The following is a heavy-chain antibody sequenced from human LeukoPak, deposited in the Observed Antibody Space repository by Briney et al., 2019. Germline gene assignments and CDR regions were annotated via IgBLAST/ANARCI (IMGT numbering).Heavy chain of an antibody. CDR3: AKEGRSIVDY. CDR2: MTGSGRRT. D-gene: IGHD2/OR15-2a*01. V-gene: IGHV3-23*01. Sequence: GGSLRLSCAASGFTFSSYAMSWVRQAPGKGLEWVSSMTGSGRRTYYADSVKGRFTISRDNSKNTLYLQMNSLRAEDTAVYYCAKEGRSIVDYWGQGTLVTVSS. CDR1: GFTFSSYA. J-gene: IGHJ4*02.